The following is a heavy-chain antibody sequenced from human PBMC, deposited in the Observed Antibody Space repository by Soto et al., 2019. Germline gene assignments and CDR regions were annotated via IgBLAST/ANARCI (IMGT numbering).Heavy chain of an antibody. J-gene: IGHJ4*02. V-gene: IGHV4-39*01. Sequence: QLQLQESGPGLVKPSETLSLTCTVSGGSISSSSYYWGWLRQPPGKGLEWIGSIFYSGSTYYNPSIKSRVTKSVDTSKHQLALKLSSVTAADTAVYYCARHFSGGDYFDYWGQGTLVTVSS. CDR3: ARHFSGGDYFDY. CDR2: IFYSGST. CDR1: GGSISSSSYY. D-gene: IGHD2-15*01.